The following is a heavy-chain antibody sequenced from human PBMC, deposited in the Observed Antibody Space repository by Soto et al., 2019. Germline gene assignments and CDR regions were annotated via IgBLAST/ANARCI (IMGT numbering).Heavy chain of an antibody. CDR1: EFSFSDYY. D-gene: IGHD2-2*01. J-gene: IGHJ5*02. CDR2: ISSSGSTI. CDR3: ARVYPVNCSSTSWYWGWFDP. V-gene: IGHV3-11*01. Sequence: QVQLVESGGGLVKPGGSLRLSCAASEFSFSDYYMSWIRQAPVKGVERVSYISSSGSTIYYPDSVKGRFTISRDNAKTSMYLQMTSLRAQDTVVYYCARVYPVNCSSTSWYWGWFDPWGQGTLVNVAS.